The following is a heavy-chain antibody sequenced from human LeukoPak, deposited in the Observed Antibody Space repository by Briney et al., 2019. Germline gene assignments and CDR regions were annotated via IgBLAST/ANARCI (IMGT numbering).Heavy chain of an antibody. CDR2: IDWDDDK. V-gene: IGHV2-70*11. J-gene: IGHJ4*02. CDR1: GFSLSTSGMC. CDR3: ARGRCYYDSSGYFNFDY. Sequence: SGPTLVNPTQTLTLTCTFSGFSLSTSGMCVSWIRQPPGKALEWLARIDWDDDKYYSTSLKTRLTISKDTSKNQVVLTMTNMDPVDTATYYCARGRCYYDSSGYFNFDYWGQGTLVTVSS. D-gene: IGHD3-22*01.